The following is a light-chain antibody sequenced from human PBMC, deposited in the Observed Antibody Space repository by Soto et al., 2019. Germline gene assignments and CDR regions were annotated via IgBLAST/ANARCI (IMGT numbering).Light chain of an antibody. CDR1: GNDVGAYNY. Sequence: QSALTPPRSVSGSPGQSGNISCTATGNDVGAYNYVSWYQQHPGRPPKLLIYGVVRWPSGVPDRFSGSKSGNTASLTISGLQAEDEADYFCCSYAGGYTYLFGTGTKVTVL. CDR3: CSYAGGYTYL. V-gene: IGLV2-11*01. CDR2: GVV. J-gene: IGLJ1*01.